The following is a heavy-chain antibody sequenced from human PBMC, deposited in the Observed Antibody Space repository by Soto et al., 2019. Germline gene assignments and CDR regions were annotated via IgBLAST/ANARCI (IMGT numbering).Heavy chain of an antibody. V-gene: IGHV4-61*01. CDR1: GGSVSSGSYY. J-gene: IGHJ4*02. Sequence: VQLQESGPGLVKPSETLSLTCTVSGGSVSSGSYYWSWIRQPPGKGLEWIGYIYYSGSTNYNPSLKRRVTIAVDTSKNQFSLKLSSVTAADTAVYYCARVRSSGDSLGYWGQGTLVTVSS. CDR2: IYYSGST. D-gene: IGHD3-22*01. CDR3: ARVRSSGDSLGY.